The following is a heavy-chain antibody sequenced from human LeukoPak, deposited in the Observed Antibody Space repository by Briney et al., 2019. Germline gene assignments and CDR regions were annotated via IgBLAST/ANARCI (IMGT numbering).Heavy chain of an antibody. J-gene: IGHJ4*02. CDR3: ARAPSGCGGTCPSDH. CDR1: GGSISNDL. Sequence: PSETLSLTCTVSGGSISNDLWSWLRQPAGKGLEWIGRIHDNGDTNHNPSLKSRVTMYLDTSRNQVSLKLTSVTAADTAVYCCARAPSGCGGTCPSDHWGPGTPVIVSS. D-gene: IGHD2-15*01. CDR2: IHDNGDT. V-gene: IGHV4-4*07.